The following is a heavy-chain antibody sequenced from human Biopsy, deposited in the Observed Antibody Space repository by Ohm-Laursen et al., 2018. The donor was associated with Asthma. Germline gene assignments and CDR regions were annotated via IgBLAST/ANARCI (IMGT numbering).Heavy chain of an antibody. CDR2: FNPGNGNA. J-gene: IGHJ6*02. Sequence: ASVKVSCKVSGYSFATNAMHWVRQAPGQRPEWMGWFNPGNGNAKVSEKFQGRVSITRETSATTAYLEVSSLTSEDTAVYYCARSAETYSGFDSNYYGMDVWGQGTRVTVSS. V-gene: IGHV1-3*01. CDR1: GYSFATNA. CDR3: ARSAETYSGFDSNYYGMDV. D-gene: IGHD5-12*01.